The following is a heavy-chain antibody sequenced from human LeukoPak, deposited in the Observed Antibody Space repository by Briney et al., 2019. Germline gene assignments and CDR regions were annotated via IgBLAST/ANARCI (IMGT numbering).Heavy chain of an antibody. CDR2: ISSSSSTI. CDR3: ARAYYYGSGIYHLDY. Sequence: PGGSLGLSCAASGFTFSSYSMNWVRQAPGKGLEWVSYISSSSSTIYYADSVKGRFTISRDNAKNSLYLQLNSLRDEDTAAYYCARAYYYGSGIYHLDYWGQGTLVTVSS. V-gene: IGHV3-48*02. J-gene: IGHJ4*02. D-gene: IGHD3-10*01. CDR1: GFTFSSYS.